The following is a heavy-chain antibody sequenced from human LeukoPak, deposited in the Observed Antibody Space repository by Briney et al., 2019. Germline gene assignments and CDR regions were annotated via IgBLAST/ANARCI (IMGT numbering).Heavy chain of an antibody. CDR1: GGTFSSYA. CDR3: ARLGYCSSTSCPYYFDY. D-gene: IGHD2-2*01. CDR2: IIPIFGTA. Sequence: SVKVSCKASGGTFSSYAISWVRQAPGQGLEWMGGIIPIFGTANYAQKFQGRVTITADKSTSTAYMELSSLRFEDTAVYYCARLGYCSSTSCPYYFDYWGQGTLVTVSS. V-gene: IGHV1-69*06. J-gene: IGHJ4*02.